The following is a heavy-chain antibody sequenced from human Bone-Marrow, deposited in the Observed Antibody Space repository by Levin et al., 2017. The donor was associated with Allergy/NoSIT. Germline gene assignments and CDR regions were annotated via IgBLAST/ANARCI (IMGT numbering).Heavy chain of an antibody. J-gene: IGHJ4*02. CDR1: GFTFSGYA. CDR2: INSRGDDA. Sequence: GGSLRLSCAASGFTFSGYALSWVRQAPGKGLEWVSSINSRGDDAYYADSVKGRFTISRDASKTTLFLEMNSLRVDDTAVYYCAKHSNFWSGPFDAWGQGTLVSVS. D-gene: IGHD3-3*01. V-gene: IGHV3-23*01. CDR3: AKHSNFWSGPFDA.